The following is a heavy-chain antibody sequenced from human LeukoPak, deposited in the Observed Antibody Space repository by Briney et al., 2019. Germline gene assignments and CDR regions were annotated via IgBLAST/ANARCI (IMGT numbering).Heavy chain of an antibody. V-gene: IGHV4-38-2*02. J-gene: IGHJ4*02. CDR3: AGDRESYGFDY. CDR1: GYSISSGYY. CDR2: IYHSGST. D-gene: IGHD1-26*01. Sequence: SETLSLTCTVSGYSISSGYYWGWIRQPPGKGLEWIGSIYHSGSTYYNPSLKSRVTISVDTSKNQFSLKLSSVTAADTAVYYCAGDRESYGFDYWGQGTLVTVSS.